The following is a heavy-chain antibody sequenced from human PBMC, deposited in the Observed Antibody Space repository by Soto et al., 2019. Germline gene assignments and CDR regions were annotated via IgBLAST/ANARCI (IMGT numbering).Heavy chain of an antibody. CDR1: GFTFSLYA. J-gene: IGHJ4*02. CDR2: LSYDGSTK. V-gene: IGHV3-30*18. Sequence: GGSLRLSCEASGFTFSLYAMHWVRLAPGKGLEWVAGLSYDGSTKYYAGSVNGRFIISRDNPKNTFYLQMNSLRGEDTALYYCAKDTTRMSGNQYGMLDYWGLGTLVTVSS. D-gene: IGHD3-3*01. CDR3: AKDTTRMSGNQYGMLDY.